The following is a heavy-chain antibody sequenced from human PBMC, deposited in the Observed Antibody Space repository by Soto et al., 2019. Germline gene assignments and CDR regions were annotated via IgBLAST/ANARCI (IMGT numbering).Heavy chain of an antibody. D-gene: IGHD1-20*01. CDR3: ATSQKGYNWNYFDH. J-gene: IGHJ4*02. CDR2: VFYTVFT. Sequence: SETLSLTCAVSGGSISGSYYYCGWLRQSPGKGPEWIGSVFYTVFTSYNPSLESRVSVSVDTSKNQFSLKVSGVSAADTAVYYCATSQKGYNWNYFDHWGQGALLTVSS. CDR1: GGSISGSYYY. V-gene: IGHV4-39*01.